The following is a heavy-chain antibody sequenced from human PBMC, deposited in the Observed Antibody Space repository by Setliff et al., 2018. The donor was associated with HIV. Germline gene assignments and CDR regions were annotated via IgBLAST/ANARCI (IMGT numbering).Heavy chain of an antibody. CDR1: GGSFSGYY. Sequence: SETLSLTCAVYGGSFSGYYWSWIRQPPGKGLEWIGEINHSGSTNYNPSLKSRVTLSVDTSKNQFSLNLSSVTAADTALYYCARGQENGDLRYWGQGTLVTAPQ. D-gene: IGHD3-10*01. J-gene: IGHJ4*02. CDR3: ARGQENGDLRY. CDR2: INHSGST. V-gene: IGHV4-34*01.